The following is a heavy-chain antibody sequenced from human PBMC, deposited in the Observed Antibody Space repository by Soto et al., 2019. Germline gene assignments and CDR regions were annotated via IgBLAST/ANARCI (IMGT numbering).Heavy chain of an antibody. CDR3: TTGGGY. CDR2: MKSKNDGGTI. V-gene: IGHV3-15*01. Sequence: EVQLVESGGGLVKPGGSLRLACAASGFTFSDAWMSWVRQAPGKGLECVGRMKSKNDGGTIEYAAPVKGRFTISRDDSKNTLYVEMNSLTTEDTAVYYCTTGGGYWGQGTLVTVSS. D-gene: IGHD3-16*01. J-gene: IGHJ4*02. CDR1: GFTFSDAW.